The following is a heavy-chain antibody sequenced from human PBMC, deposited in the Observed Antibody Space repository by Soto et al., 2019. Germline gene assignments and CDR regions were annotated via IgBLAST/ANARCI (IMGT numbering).Heavy chain of an antibody. V-gene: IGHV4-4*07. CDR1: VASIRIYH. D-gene: IGHD3-16*01. CDR3: AKDVYSRRWFDP. CDR2: MQHTGNT. J-gene: IGHJ5*02. Sequence: SETLCVSCAFSVASIRIYHWSWIRQPAGKGLEWIGRMQHTGNTNYNPSLKSRVTMSVDTSKNQISLKMTSVTAADTAVYFCAKDVYSRRWFDPWGQGIMFTVSS.